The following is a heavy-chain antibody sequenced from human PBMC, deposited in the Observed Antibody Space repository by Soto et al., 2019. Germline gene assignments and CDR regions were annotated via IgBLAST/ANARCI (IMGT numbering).Heavy chain of an antibody. Sequence: PGSSLRLSYAASGFTFSNAWITWVRQAPGKGLEWVGRIKTKADGETTTYAAPVKGRFTILRDDSKATLYLQMNSLKTEHRAVYYCITDPSGPNCGQGP. D-gene: IGHD7-27*01. J-gene: IGHJ4*02. V-gene: IGHV3-15*01. CDR3: ITDPSGPN. CDR2: IKTKADGETT. CDR1: GFTFSNAW.